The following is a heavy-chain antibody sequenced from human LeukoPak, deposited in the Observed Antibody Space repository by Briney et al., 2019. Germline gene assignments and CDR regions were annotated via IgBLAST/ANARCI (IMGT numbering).Heavy chain of an antibody. CDR1: GFSFNRFW. V-gene: IGHV3-30*03. Sequence: PGGSLRLSCAASGFSFNRFWMSWVRQAPGKGLEWVAVISYDGSNKYYADSVKGRFTISRDNSKNTLYLQMNSLRAEDTAVYYCAREPDSSATTLAFDIWGQGTMVTVSS. CDR3: AREPDSSATTLAFDI. J-gene: IGHJ3*02. D-gene: IGHD6-19*01. CDR2: ISYDGSNK.